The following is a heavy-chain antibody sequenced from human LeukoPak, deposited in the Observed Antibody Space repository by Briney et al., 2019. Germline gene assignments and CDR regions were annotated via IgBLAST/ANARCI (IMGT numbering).Heavy chain of an antibody. CDR2: IYPADSDT. J-gene: IGHJ6*02. D-gene: IGHD3-10*01. CDR1: GYSFTTYW. CDR3: ARYSGSARYGMEV. Sequence: GESLKISCKGSGYSFTTYWIGWVRQMRGKGLEWMGIIYPADSDTKYSPFFQGQVTISADKSISTAYLQWSSLKASDTAMYYCARYSGSARYGMEVWGQGTTVTVSS. V-gene: IGHV5-51*01.